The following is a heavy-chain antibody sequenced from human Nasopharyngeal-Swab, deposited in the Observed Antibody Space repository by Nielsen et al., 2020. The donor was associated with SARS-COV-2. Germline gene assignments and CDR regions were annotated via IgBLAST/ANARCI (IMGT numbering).Heavy chain of an antibody. Sequence: SVKVSCKASGFTFTSSAVQWVRQARGQRLEWMGWIVVGSGNTTYAQKFQERVTITRDMSTSTAYMELSSLRSEDTAVYYCAARPSPNYDYVWGDDYWGQGTLVTVSS. J-gene: IGHJ4*02. CDR2: IVVGSGNT. D-gene: IGHD3-16*01. CDR1: GFTFTSSA. V-gene: IGHV1-58*01. CDR3: AARPSPNYDYVWGDDY.